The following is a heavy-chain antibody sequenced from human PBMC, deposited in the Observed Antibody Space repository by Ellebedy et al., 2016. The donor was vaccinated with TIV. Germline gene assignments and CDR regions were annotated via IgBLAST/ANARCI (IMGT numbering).Heavy chain of an antibody. CDR2: ISYDGSNK. CDR1: GFTFSSYA. J-gene: IGHJ6*02. CDR3: ARDIGSATVTSYYYYGMDV. D-gene: IGHD4-17*01. Sequence: GGSLRLSCAASGFTFSSYAMHWVRQAPGKGLEWVAVISYDGSNKYYADSVTGRFTISRDNAKNSLYLQMNSLRAEDTAVYYCARDIGSATVTSYYYYGMDVWGQGTTVTVSS. V-gene: IGHV3-30-3*01.